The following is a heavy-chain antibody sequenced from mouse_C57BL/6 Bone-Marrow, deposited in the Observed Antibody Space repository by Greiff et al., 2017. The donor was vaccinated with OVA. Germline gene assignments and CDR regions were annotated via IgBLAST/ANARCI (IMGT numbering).Heavy chain of an antibody. CDR1: GYTFTSYW. D-gene: IGHD3-1*01. CDR3: ATRTDSLFDY. CDR2: INPSSGYT. Sequence: VQLQQSGAELARPGASVKMSCTASGYTFTSYWMHWVKQRPGQGLEWIGYINPSSGYTKYNQKFKGKVTLTADNSASTAYLQMSSLPYEDSAVYYCATRTDSLFDYWGQGTTLTVSS. V-gene: IGHV1-7*01. J-gene: IGHJ2*01.